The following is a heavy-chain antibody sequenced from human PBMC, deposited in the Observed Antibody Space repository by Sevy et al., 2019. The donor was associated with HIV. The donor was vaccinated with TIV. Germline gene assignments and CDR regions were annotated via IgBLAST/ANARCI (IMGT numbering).Heavy chain of an antibody. CDR2: INHSGAT. V-gene: IGHV4-34*01. J-gene: IGHJ4*02. CDR3: ARDVARFLEWYYSYYFDS. D-gene: IGHD3-3*01. Sequence: SETLSLTCAVYGGSFSGHSWTWIRQAPGRGLEWIGSINHSGATKYNPSLKSRVTLSSDTSKNQVSLRLTSLTTEDTAVYYCARDVARFLEWYYSYYFDSWGQGTRVTVSS. CDR1: GGSFSGHS.